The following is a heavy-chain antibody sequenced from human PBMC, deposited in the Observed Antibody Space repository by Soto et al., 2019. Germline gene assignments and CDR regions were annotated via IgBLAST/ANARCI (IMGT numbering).Heavy chain of an antibody. Sequence: PGESLKISCKGSGYSFTSYWIGWVRQMPGKGLEWMGIIYPGDSDTRYSPSFQGQVTISADKSISTAYLQWSSLKASDTAVYYCARDHPSEILLWFGDSGYYYGMDVWGQGTTVTVSS. J-gene: IGHJ6*02. CDR2: IYPGDSDT. CDR1: GYSFTSYW. CDR3: ARDHPSEILLWFGDSGYYYGMDV. V-gene: IGHV5-51*01. D-gene: IGHD3-10*01.